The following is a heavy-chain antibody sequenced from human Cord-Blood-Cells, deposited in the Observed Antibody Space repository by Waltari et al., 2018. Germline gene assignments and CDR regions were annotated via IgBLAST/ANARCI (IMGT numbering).Heavy chain of an antibody. CDR1: GGPISSHY. CDR3: ARVLNYFDY. J-gene: IGHJ4*02. CDR2: IYYSGST. D-gene: IGHD3-9*01. Sequence: QVQLQESGPGLVKPQEPLSLPCTVPGGPISSHYWSWIRQPPGKGLEWIGYIYYSGSTNYNPSLKSRVTISVDTSKNQFSLKLSSVTAADTAVYYCARVLNYFDYWGQGTLVTVSS. V-gene: IGHV4-59*11.